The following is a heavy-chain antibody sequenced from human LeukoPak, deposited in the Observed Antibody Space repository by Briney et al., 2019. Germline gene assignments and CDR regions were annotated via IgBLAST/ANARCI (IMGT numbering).Heavy chain of an antibody. J-gene: IGHJ4*02. Sequence: GGSLRLSCTASGFTFSDYWMTWVRQAPGKGPEWVANIKQVGSQRYYVDYVRGRFTISRDNAKNSLFLQMNGLRAEDTAVYYCARRGGSSSRRSPIDYWGQGTLVTVSS. CDR3: ARRGGSSSRRSPIDY. V-gene: IGHV3-7*01. CDR1: GFTFSDYW. D-gene: IGHD6-6*01. CDR2: IKQVGSQR.